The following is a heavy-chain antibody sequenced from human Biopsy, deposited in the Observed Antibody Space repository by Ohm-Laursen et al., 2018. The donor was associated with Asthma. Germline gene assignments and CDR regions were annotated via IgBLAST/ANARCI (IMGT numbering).Heavy chain of an antibody. D-gene: IGHD3-16*01. Sequence: SHTLSLTCTVSGGSISSGAYYWSWVRQPPGKGLEWIGYINYIGSTYYNPSPKSRVAISLYTSKNQSSLKLSSVTAADTAVYFWARRGGVRRYFDYWGQGTLVTVSS. CDR2: INYIGST. V-gene: IGHV4-30-4*01. CDR1: GGSISSGAYY. CDR3: ARRGGVRRYFDY. J-gene: IGHJ4*02.